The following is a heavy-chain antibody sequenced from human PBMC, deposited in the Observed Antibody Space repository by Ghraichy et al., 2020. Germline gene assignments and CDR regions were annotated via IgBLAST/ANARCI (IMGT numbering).Heavy chain of an antibody. CDR1: GGSFSDYF. CDR3: ARRGGYSSRSYPYYYYYSMDV. V-gene: IGHV4-34*01. Sequence: SETLSLTCGVYGGSFSDYFWSWIRQPPGKGLEWIGEINHSGSTNDNPSLKGRVTISVDTSKNQFSLKLTSVTAADTAVYYCARRGGYSSRSYPYYYYYSMDVWGQGTTVTVSS. D-gene: IGHD6-13*01. J-gene: IGHJ6*02. CDR2: INHSGST.